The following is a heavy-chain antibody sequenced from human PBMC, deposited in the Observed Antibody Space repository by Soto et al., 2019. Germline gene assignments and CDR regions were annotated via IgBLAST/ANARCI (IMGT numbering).Heavy chain of an antibody. CDR3: AREEGAGDYYGSGSYWGYFQH. CDR1: GFTFSSYG. J-gene: IGHJ1*01. Sequence: GGSLRLSCAASGFTFSSYGMHWVRQAPGKGLERVAVIWYDGSNKYYADSVKGRFTISRDDSKNTLYLQMNSLRAEDTAVYYCAREEGAGDYYGSGSYWGYFQHWGQGTMVT. CDR2: IWYDGSNK. V-gene: IGHV3-33*01. D-gene: IGHD3-10*01.